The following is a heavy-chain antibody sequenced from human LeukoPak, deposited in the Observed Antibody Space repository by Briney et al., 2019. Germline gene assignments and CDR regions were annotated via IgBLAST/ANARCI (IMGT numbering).Heavy chain of an antibody. CDR3: AKGAYDYIEIAYFDY. J-gene: IGHJ4*02. D-gene: IGHD5-12*01. CDR2: IIGSSGST. Sequence: GGSLRLSCVASGFSFNNYAMNWVRPAPGKGLEWVSLIIGSSGSTFYADSVKGRFTSSRDKSKNTLYLQMHSLRAEDTAVYYCAKGAYDYIEIAYFDYWGQGSLVTVSS. CDR1: GFSFNNYA. V-gene: IGHV3-23*01.